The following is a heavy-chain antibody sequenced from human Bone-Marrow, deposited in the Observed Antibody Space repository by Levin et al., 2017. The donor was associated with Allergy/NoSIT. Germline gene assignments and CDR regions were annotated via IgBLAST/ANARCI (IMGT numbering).Heavy chain of an antibody. CDR2: ISSDGNNK. V-gene: IGHV3-30-3*01. Sequence: PGGSLRLSCAASGFTFSSYAIHWVRQAPGKGLEWVAVISSDGNNKYYGDSVKGRFSISRDNSKHTVYLQMNSLRGEDTAVYYCGRKEFGYGRGWYLGYWGKGTLVTVSS. CDR3: GRKEFGYGRGWYLGY. J-gene: IGHJ4*02. D-gene: IGHD5-18*01. CDR1: GFTFSSYA.